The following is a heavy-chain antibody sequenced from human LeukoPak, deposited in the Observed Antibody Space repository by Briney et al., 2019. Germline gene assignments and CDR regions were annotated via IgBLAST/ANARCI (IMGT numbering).Heavy chain of an antibody. CDR1: GFTFSSYE. CDR3: AELGITMIGGV. J-gene: IGHJ6*04. D-gene: IGHD3-10*02. Sequence: GGSLRLSCAASGFTFSSYEMNWVSQAPGRGLEFVSYISSTCSTIYYADSVKGRFTISRDNANNSLYLQMNSLRAEDTAVYYCAELGITMIGGVWGKGTTVTISS. V-gene: IGHV3-48*03. CDR2: ISSTCSTI.